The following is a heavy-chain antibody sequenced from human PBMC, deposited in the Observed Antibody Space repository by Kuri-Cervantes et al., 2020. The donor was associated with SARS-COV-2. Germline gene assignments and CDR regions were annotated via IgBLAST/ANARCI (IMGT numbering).Heavy chain of an antibody. J-gene: IGHJ4*02. CDR3: ARDRRLWKSLDY. CDR1: GFIFSDYY. V-gene: IGHV3-11*04. D-gene: IGHD1-1*01. CDR2: IGPSGTTK. Sequence: GGSLKISCTASGFIFSDYYMIWIRQAPGKGLEWVSNIGPSGTTKYYADSVKGRFTISRDNAKNSLYLQMTSLRAEDTAVYYCARDRRLWKSLDYRGQGTLVTVSS.